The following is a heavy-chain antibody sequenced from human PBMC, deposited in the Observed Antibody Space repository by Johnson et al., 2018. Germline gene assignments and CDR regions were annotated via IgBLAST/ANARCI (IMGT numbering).Heavy chain of an antibody. Sequence: VQLLESGAEVKKPGSSVKVSCKASGGTFSSYAISWVRQAPGQGLEWMGGIIPIFGTANYAQKFQGRVTVTADESTSTAYMELSSLRSEDTAVYYCATFGSSGYLVDYWGQGTLVTVSS. V-gene: IGHV1-69*01. CDR3: ATFGSSGYLVDY. CDR1: GGTFSSYA. J-gene: IGHJ4*02. CDR2: IIPIFGTA. D-gene: IGHD3-22*01.